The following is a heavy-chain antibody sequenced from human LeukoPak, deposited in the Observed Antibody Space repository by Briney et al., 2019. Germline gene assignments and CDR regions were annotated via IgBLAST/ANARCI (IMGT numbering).Heavy chain of an antibody. D-gene: IGHD5-18*01. CDR3: ARDSAMVNDAFDI. J-gene: IGHJ3*02. CDR1: GSSISSFY. CDR2: IYHTGDT. V-gene: IGHV4-59*01. Sequence: PSETLSLTCTISGSSISSFYWSWIRQPPGKGLEWIGYIYHTGDTIYNPSLKSRGTISVDTSKNQFSLRLSSVTAADTAVYYCARDSAMVNDAFDIWGQGTRVTVSS.